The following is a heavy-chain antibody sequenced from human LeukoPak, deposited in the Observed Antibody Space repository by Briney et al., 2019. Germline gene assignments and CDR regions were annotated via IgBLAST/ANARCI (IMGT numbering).Heavy chain of an antibody. D-gene: IGHD6-19*01. CDR2: INHSEST. CDR3: ARGPPHSSGWWGGWFDP. V-gene: IGHV4-34*01. Sequence: SETLSLTCAVYGGSFSGYYWSWIRHPPGKGLEWIGEINHSESTNYNPSLKSRVTISVDTSKNQFSLKLSSVTAADTAVYYCARGPPHSSGWWGGWFDPWGEGPLVPVS. J-gene: IGHJ5*02. CDR1: GGSFSGYY.